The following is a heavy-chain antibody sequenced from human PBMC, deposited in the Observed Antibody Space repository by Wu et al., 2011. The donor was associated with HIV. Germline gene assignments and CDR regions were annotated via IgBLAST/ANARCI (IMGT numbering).Heavy chain of an antibody. CDR2: IVPIFATA. CDR1: GVTFSNYA. Sequence: QVQLVQSGAEVKKPGSSVKVSCKASGVTFSNYAISWVRQAPGQGLEWMGRIVPIFATANYAQKFQGRVTVTADMSTTTAYLELSSLRSEDTAVYYCARDRLWFGEGYFDFWGQGTLVTVSS. D-gene: IGHD3-10*01. J-gene: IGHJ4*02. V-gene: IGHV1-69*06. CDR3: ARDRLWFGEGYFDF.